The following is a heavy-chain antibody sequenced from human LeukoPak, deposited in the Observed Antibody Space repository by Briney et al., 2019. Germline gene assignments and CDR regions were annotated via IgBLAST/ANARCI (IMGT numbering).Heavy chain of an antibody. J-gene: IGHJ4*02. Sequence: GSLRLSCEASGFTFSDHWMTWVRQAPGKGLEWVANVKQGGSQKYYVDSVKGRFTISRDDVKSTLFLQMNNLRAEDSALYYCARGPNFGDYVDFLDSWGQGTLVTVSS. CDR3: ARGPNFGDYVDFLDS. V-gene: IGHV3-7*01. CDR1: GFTFSDHW. CDR2: VKQGGSQK. D-gene: IGHD4-17*01.